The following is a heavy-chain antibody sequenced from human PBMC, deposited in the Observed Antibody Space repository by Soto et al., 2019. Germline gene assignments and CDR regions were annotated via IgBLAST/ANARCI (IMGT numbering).Heavy chain of an antibody. J-gene: IGHJ6*03. Sequence: TSETLSLTCTVVGGSISSYYWSWIRQPPGKGLEWIGYIYYSGSTNYNPSLKSRVTISVDTSKNQFSLKLSSVTAADTAVYYCARGGSSSSRNYYMDVWGKGTTVTVSS. CDR1: GGSISSYY. CDR3: ARGGSSSSRNYYMDV. V-gene: IGHV4-59*01. D-gene: IGHD6-6*01. CDR2: IYYSGST.